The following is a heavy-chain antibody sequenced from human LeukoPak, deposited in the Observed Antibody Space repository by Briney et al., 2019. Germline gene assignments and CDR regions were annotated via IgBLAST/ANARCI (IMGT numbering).Heavy chain of an antibody. J-gene: IGHJ5*02. CDR3: ARGLYSGYDYRDNWFDP. Sequence: ASVKVSCKASGYTFTSYDINWVRQATGQGLEWMGWMNPNSGNTGYAQKFQGRVTMTRNTSISTAYMELSSLRSEDTAVYYCARGLYSGYDYRDNWFDPWGQGTLVTVSS. CDR2: MNPNSGNT. V-gene: IGHV1-8*01. CDR1: GYTFTSYD. D-gene: IGHD5-12*01.